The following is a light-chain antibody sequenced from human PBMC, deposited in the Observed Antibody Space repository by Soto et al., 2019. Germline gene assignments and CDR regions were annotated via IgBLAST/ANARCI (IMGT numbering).Light chain of an antibody. Sequence: ESVLTQSPGTLSLSPGERATLSCRASQSVSSDFAWYQQKPGQAPRLLMFDVSNRAAGIPARFSGSGSGTEFTLTISSLQSEDFAVYYCQQYNNWPPKRTFGQGTKVDIK. J-gene: IGKJ1*01. CDR1: QSVSSD. CDR3: QQYNNWPPKRT. CDR2: DVS. V-gene: IGKV3D-15*01.